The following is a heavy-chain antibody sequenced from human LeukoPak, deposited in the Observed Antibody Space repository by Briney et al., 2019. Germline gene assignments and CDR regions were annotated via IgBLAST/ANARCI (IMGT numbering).Heavy chain of an antibody. CDR1: GYPFTTSW. V-gene: IGHV5-51*01. D-gene: IGHD3-10*01. CDR2: IYAGNSDA. J-gene: IGHJ4*02. CDR3: ARQSRDGSKTRGYYFDY. Sequence: GESLKISCQGFGYPFTTSWIGWVRQLPGKGLEWTAIIYAGNSDAKYSPSFQGQVSISTDRSISTAYLHWSSLKASDTAIYYCARQSRDGSKTRGYYFDYWGQGTLVSVSS.